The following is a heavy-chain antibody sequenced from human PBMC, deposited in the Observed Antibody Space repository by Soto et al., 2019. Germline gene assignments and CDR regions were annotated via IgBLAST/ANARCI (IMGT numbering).Heavy chain of an antibody. J-gene: IGHJ6*02. Sequence: GESLKISCKGSGYSFTSYWIGWVRQMPGKGLEWMGIIYPGDSDTRYSPSFPGQVTISADKSISTAYLQWSSLKASDTAMYYCARAARPHYYYYYGMEVRGQGTTVTVPS. CDR1: GYSFTSYW. D-gene: IGHD6-6*01. CDR2: IYPGDSDT. V-gene: IGHV5-51*01. CDR3: ARAARPHYYYYYGMEV.